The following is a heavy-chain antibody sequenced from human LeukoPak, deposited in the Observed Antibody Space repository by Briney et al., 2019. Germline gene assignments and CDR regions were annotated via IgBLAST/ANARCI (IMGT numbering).Heavy chain of an antibody. D-gene: IGHD2-21*02. CDR3: ARDFTARNYFDS. V-gene: IGHV3-21*01. J-gene: IGHJ4*02. Sequence: PGGSLRLSCAASGYTFSHYSMNWVRQSPGKGLERIPSVDGVSDTIYYADSVKGRFTISRDNAKNSLSLQMTNLRVEDTAIYYCARDFTARNYFDSWGQGTLVTVSS. CDR2: VDGVSDTI. CDR1: GYTFSHYS.